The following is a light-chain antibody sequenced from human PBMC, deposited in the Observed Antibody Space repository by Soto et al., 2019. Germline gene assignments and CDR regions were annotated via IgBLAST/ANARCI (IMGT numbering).Light chain of an antibody. Sequence: EIVMTQSPATLSVSPGERATLSCRASQSVSSNLAWYQQKPGQAPRLLIYAASSRATGIPDRFSGSGSGTDFTLTISRLEPEDFAVYYCQQFGNSLPWTFGQGTKVDIK. CDR3: QQFGNSLPWT. CDR2: AAS. CDR1: QSVSSN. V-gene: IGKV3-20*01. J-gene: IGKJ1*01.